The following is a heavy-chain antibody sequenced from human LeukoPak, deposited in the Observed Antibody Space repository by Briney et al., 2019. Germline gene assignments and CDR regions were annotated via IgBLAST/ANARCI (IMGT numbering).Heavy chain of an antibody. J-gene: IGHJ3*02. D-gene: IGHD3-22*01. CDR1: GGSFSGYY. Sequence: SETLSLTCAVYGGSFSGYYWSWIRQPPGKGLEWIGEINHSGSTNYNPSLKSRVTISVDTSKNQFSLKLSSVTAADTAVYYCARVSRITMIATDAFDIWGQGTMVTVSS. CDR2: INHSGST. V-gene: IGHV4-34*01. CDR3: ARVSRITMIATDAFDI.